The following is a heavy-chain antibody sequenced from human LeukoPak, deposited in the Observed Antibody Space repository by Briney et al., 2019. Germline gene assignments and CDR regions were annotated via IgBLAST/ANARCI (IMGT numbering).Heavy chain of an antibody. D-gene: IGHD2-21*01. CDR1: GFTFSSYG. J-gene: IGHJ4*02. CDR2: ISDSGNT. Sequence: GGSLRLSCVVSGFTFSSYGMSWVRQAPGKGLEWVSAISDSGNTYHADSVKGRFTISRDSSKNTLFLQVNRLRPEDAAVYYCAKAPVTTCRGAYCYPFDYWGQGTLVTVSS. CDR3: AKAPVTTCRGAYCYPFDY. V-gene: IGHV3-23*01.